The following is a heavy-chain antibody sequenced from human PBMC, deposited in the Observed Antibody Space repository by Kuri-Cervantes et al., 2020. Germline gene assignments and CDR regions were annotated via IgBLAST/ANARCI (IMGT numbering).Heavy chain of an antibody. D-gene: IGHD3-22*01. CDR2: VSAYNGNT. V-gene: IGHV1-18*01. CDR1: GYTFNIYG. J-gene: IGHJ4*02. CDR3: ARVSLDWQSNTYYLSYFDY. Sequence: ASVKVSCKASGYTFNIYGITWVRQAPGQGLEWMGWVSAYNGNTNYAQKFQGRVTMTRDTSTNTAYMELRSLRSDDTAVYYCARVSLDWQSNTYYLSYFDYWGQGTLVTVSS.